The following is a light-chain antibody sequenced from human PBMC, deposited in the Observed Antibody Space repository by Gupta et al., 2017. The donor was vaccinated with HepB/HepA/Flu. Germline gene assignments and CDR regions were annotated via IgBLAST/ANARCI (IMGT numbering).Light chain of an antibody. Sequence: QSALTQPASVSGSPGQSITISCTGTSSDIGGHNSVAWYQQYSGKAPKLLIYDVNVRPSGISSRFSGSKSGNSASLTISGLQTEDEADYFCSSFISGRGTLVVFGGGTKVSVL. V-gene: IGLV2-14*03. J-gene: IGLJ2*01. CDR2: DVN. CDR1: SSDIGGHNS. CDR3: SSFISGRGTLVV.